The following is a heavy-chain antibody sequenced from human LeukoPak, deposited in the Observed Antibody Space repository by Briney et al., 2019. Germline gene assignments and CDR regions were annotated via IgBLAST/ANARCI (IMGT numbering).Heavy chain of an antibody. Sequence: PGGSLRLSCAASGFTFSGFAMSWIRQAPGKGLEWVSSISRSGESTFYADSVRGRFTISRDNSKNTVSLQMESLRAEDTAVYYCAKDPDYDFWSGYAEYWGQGTLVTVSS. CDR2: ISRSGEST. CDR1: GFTFSGFA. D-gene: IGHD3-3*01. CDR3: AKDPDYDFWSGYAEY. J-gene: IGHJ4*02. V-gene: IGHV3-23*01.